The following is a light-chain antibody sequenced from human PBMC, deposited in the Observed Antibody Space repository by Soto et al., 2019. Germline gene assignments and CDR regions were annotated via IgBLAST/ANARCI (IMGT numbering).Light chain of an antibody. CDR3: GSYASATLI. V-gene: IGLV1-44*01. CDR2: RSS. J-gene: IGLJ2*01. CDR1: SSNIGSHS. Sequence: QPVLTQPPSASGTPGQRITISCSGSSSNIGSHSVNWYQQLPGTAPKLLIYRSSQRPSGVPDRFSGSKSGTSASLAISGLQSGDEADYYCGSYASATLIFGGGTKLTVL.